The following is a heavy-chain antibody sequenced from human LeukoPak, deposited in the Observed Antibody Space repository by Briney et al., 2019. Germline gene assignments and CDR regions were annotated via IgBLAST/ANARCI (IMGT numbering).Heavy chain of an antibody. V-gene: IGHV1-24*01. CDR1: GYTLTELS. CDR3: ATSGRYDSSGDFDY. CDR2: FDPEDGET. D-gene: IGHD3-22*01. Sequence: ASVKVSCKVSGYTLTELSMHWVRQAPGKGLEWMGGFDPEDGETIYAQKFQGRVTMTEDTSTDTAYMELSSLRSEDTAVYYCATSGRYDSSGDFDYWGQGTLVTVSS. J-gene: IGHJ4*02.